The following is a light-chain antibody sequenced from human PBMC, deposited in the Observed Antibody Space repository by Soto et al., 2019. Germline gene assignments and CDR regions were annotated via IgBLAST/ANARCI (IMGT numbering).Light chain of an antibody. CDR2: WAS. CDR1: QSVLYNSNNKNY. CDR3: QQYYTTLALT. Sequence: DIVITQSPDSLSVSLGERATINCKSSQSVLYNSNNKNYLAWYQQKPGQPPKLLISWASTRESGVPDRFSASGSGTDFTLTISSLQVEDVAVYYCQQYYTTLALTFGGGTKVDIK. J-gene: IGKJ4*01. V-gene: IGKV4-1*01.